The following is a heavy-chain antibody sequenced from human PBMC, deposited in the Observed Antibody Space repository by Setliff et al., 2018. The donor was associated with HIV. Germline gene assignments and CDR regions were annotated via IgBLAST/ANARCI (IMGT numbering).Heavy chain of an antibody. CDR3: ATRPPDYYGSGNSYP. CDR1: GYTFTDYY. V-gene: IGHV1-69-2*01. CDR2: VDPEDGET. J-gene: IGHJ5*02. D-gene: IGHD3-10*01. Sequence: ASVKVSCKASGYTFTDYYMHWVQQAPGKGLEWMARVDPEDGETIYAEKFQGRVSITADTSTDTAYMDLSSLRFEDTAVYYCATRPPDYYGSGNSYPWGQGTLVTVSS.